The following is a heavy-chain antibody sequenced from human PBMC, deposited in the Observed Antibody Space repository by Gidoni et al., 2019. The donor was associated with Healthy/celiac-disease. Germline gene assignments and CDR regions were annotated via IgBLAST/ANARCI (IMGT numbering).Heavy chain of an antibody. Sequence: EVQLVESGGGLVQPGRSLRLSCAASGFTFADYSMPWVRQAPGKGLEWVSGISWNSGSIGYADSVKGRFTISRDNAKNSLYLQMNSLRAEDTALYYCAKAVAGTLNWYFDLWGRGTLVTVSS. CDR3: AKAVAGTLNWYFDL. CDR2: ISWNSGSI. V-gene: IGHV3-9*01. D-gene: IGHD1-1*01. J-gene: IGHJ2*01. CDR1: GFTFADYS.